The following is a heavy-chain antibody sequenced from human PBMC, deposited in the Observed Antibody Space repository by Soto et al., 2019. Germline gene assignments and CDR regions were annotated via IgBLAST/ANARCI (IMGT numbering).Heavy chain of an antibody. CDR1: GFTFSSYG. CDR3: ARGEGSDILRGRYYFDY. D-gene: IGHD3-10*01. J-gene: IGHJ4*02. CDR2: IWYDGSNK. V-gene: IGHV3-33*01. Sequence: GGSLRLSCAASGFTFSSYGMHWVRQAPGKGLEWVAVIWYDGSNKYYADSVKGRFTISRDNSKNTLYLQMNSLRAEDTAVYYCARGEGSDILRGRYYFDYWGQGTLVTVSS.